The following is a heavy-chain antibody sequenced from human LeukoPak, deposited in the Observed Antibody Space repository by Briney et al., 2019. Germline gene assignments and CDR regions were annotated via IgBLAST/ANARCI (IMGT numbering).Heavy chain of an antibody. CDR1: GGSINSYY. CDR3: AGDVMSTALDAFDV. D-gene: IGHD1-1*01. Sequence: SETLSLTCTVSGGSINSYYWNWIRQPPGKGLELIGYIYYSGSPTYNPYLKSRVTISVDTSKNQFSLQLSSVTAADTAVYYCAGDVMSTALDAFDVWGQGTMVTVSS. J-gene: IGHJ3*01. CDR2: IYYSGSP. V-gene: IGHV4-59*01.